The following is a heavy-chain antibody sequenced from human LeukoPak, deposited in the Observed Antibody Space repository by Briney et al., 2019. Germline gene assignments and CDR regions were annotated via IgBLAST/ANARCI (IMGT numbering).Heavy chain of an antibody. Sequence: SGTLSLTCAVSGGSISSSNWWSWVRQPPGKGLEWIGEIYHSGSTNYNPSLKSRVTISVDKSKNQFSLKLSSVTAADTAVYYCARARIAAAAPYFDCWGQGTLVTVSS. CDR3: ARARIAAAAPYFDC. V-gene: IGHV4-4*02. CDR1: GGSISSSNW. CDR2: IYHSGST. D-gene: IGHD6-13*01. J-gene: IGHJ4*02.